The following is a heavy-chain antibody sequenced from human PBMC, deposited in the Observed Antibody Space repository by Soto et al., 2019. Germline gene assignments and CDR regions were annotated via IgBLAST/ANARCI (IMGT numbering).Heavy chain of an antibody. J-gene: IGHJ5*02. Sequence: ASVKVSCKASGYTFTSYGISWVRQAPGQGLEWMGWISAYNGNTNYAQKLQGRVTMTTDTSTCTAYMELRSLRSDDTAVYYCALPSTYNWFDPWGQGTLVTVSS. CDR3: ALPSTYNWFDP. CDR2: ISAYNGNT. V-gene: IGHV1-18*01. CDR1: GYTFTSYG.